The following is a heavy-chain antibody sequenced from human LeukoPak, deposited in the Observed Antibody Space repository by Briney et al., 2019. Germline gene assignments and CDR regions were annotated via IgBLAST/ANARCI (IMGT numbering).Heavy chain of an antibody. V-gene: IGHV4-59*08. Sequence: KPSETLSLTCTVSGGSISSYYWSWIRQPPGKGLEWIGYIHYSGSTNYNPSLKSRVTISVDTSKNQFSLKLNSVTAADTAVYYCARHGTYSGCDYAFDYWGQGTLVTVSS. CDR2: IHYSGST. J-gene: IGHJ4*02. CDR3: ARHGTYSGCDYAFDY. CDR1: GGSISSYY. D-gene: IGHD5-12*01.